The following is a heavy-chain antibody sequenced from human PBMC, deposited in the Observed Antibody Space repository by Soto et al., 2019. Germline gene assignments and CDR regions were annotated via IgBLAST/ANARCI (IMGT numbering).Heavy chain of an antibody. V-gene: IGHV4-30-2*02. D-gene: IGHD3-22*01. J-gene: IGHJ4*02. CDR3: ARISYYDSSGLNDY. Sequence: PSETLSLTCAVSGGSISSGGYSWSWIRQPPGKGLEWIGYIYHSGSTYYNPSLKSRVTISVDRSKNQFSLKLSSVTAADTAVYYCARISYYDSSGLNDYWGQGTLVTVSS. CDR1: GGSISSGGYS. CDR2: IYHSGST.